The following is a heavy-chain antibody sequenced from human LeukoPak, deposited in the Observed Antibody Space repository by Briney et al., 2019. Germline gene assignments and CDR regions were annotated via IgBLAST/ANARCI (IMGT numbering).Heavy chain of an antibody. Sequence: ASVKVSCKASGYTFTSYGISWVRHAPGQGREWMGWISAYNGNTNYTQKLQGRVTMTTDTSTSTAYMELRSLRSADTAVYYCARAGAGSGSYYNSFFDYWGQGTLVTVSS. CDR1: GYTFTSYG. CDR2: ISAYNGNT. V-gene: IGHV1-18*01. D-gene: IGHD3-10*01. J-gene: IGHJ4*02. CDR3: ARAGAGSGSYYNSFFDY.